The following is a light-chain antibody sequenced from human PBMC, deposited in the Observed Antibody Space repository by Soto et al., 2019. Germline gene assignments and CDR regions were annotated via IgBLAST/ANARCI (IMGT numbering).Light chain of an antibody. Sequence: DIQMTQSPSTLSASVGDRVTITCRASQSISSWLAWYQQKPGKAPKLLIYKASSLESGVPSRFSASGSGTEFTLTISSLQPDDFATHYCQLYNNYCGFGQGTKVQIK. CDR3: QLYNNYCG. CDR1: QSISSW. J-gene: IGKJ1*01. V-gene: IGKV1-5*03. CDR2: KAS.